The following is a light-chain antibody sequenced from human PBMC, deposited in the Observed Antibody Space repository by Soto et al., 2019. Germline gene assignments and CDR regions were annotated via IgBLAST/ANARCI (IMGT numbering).Light chain of an antibody. V-gene: IGKV1-5*03. CDR2: KVS. Sequence: DIQMTQSPSTLSASVGDRVTISCRASQSMRGYLAWYQQKPGKAPNLLIYKVSNLDNGVPPRFSGAGSGTEFTLSISALQPDDFATYYCQNYDTYPYTFGQGTKLEIK. CDR3: QNYDTYPYT. CDR1: QSMRGY. J-gene: IGKJ2*01.